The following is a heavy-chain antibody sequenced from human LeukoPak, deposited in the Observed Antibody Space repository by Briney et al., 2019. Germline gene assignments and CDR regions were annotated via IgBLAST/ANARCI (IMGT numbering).Heavy chain of an antibody. Sequence: PGGSLRLSCAASGFTFSSYSMNWVRQAPGKGLEWVSYISSSSSTIYYADSVKGRFTISRDNAKNSLYLQMNSLRAEDTAVYYCAREGSYSRGYYYYGMDVWGQGTTVTVSS. J-gene: IGHJ6*02. V-gene: IGHV3-48*04. CDR2: ISSSSSTI. CDR1: GFTFSSYS. D-gene: IGHD6-13*01. CDR3: AREGSYSRGYYYYGMDV.